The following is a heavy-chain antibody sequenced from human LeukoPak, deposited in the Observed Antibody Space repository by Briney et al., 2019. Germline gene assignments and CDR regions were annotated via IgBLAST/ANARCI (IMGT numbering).Heavy chain of an antibody. CDR1: GDSLSSNY. CDR3: ARNVGWYTYDT. J-gene: IGHJ5*02. Sequence: SETLSLICSVSGDSLSSNYWSWIRQPPGKGLEWIGYIRGSGFTHYDPSLRSRVTISEDTSKNQFYLDLTSLTAADTALYYCARNVGWYTYDTWGQGILVTVSS. D-gene: IGHD6-19*01. V-gene: IGHV4-59*12. CDR2: IRGSGFT.